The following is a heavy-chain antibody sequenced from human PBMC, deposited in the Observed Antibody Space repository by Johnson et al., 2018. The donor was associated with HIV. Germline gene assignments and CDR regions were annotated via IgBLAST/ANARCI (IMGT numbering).Heavy chain of an antibody. V-gene: IGHV3-15*01. CDR3: TTETYYYDSSGYYYGHAFDI. D-gene: IGHD3-22*01. J-gene: IGHJ3*02. Sequence: EVQLVESGGGLIEPGGSLRLSCAASGFIFSNAWMTWVRQAPGKGLELVGRIKSKTDGGTTDYAAPVKGRFTISRDDSKNTLYLQMNSLKTEDTAVYYCTTETYYYDSSGYYYGHAFDICGQGTMVTASS. CDR1: GFIFSNAW. CDR2: IKSKTDGGTT.